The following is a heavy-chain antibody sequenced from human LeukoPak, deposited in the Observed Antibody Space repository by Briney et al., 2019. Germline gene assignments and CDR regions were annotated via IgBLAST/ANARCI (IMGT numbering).Heavy chain of an antibody. CDR2: ISYDGSDK. J-gene: IGHJ4*02. D-gene: IGHD4-17*01. CDR1: GFTFSSCP. V-gene: IGHV3-30*04. CDR3: ASRHFDFGYY. Sequence: PGGSLRLSCAASGFTFSSCPMHWVRQAPGKGLEWVAVISYDGSDKYFADSVKGRFTISRDNSKNTLYLQMNSLRVEDTAVYYCASRHFDFGYYWGQGTLVTVSS.